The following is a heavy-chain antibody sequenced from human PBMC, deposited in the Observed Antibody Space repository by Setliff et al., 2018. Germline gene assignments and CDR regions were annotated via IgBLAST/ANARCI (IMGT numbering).Heavy chain of an antibody. J-gene: IGHJ6*02. CDR2: IKSKTDGGTT. CDR1: GFTFRSYA. V-gene: IGHV3-15*01. CDR3: TTDRGFSEWPLYGSLVSHYYGMDV. Sequence: PGGSLRLSCAASGFTFRSYAMSWVRQAPGKGLEWVGRIKSKTDGGTTDYAAPVKGRFTISRDDSKNTLYLQMNSLKTEDTGVYYCTTDRGFSEWPLYGSLVSHYYGMDVWGQGTTVTVSS. D-gene: IGHD3-3*01.